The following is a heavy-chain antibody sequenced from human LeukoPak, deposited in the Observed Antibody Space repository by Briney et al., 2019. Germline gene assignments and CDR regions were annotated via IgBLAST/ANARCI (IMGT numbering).Heavy chain of an antibody. V-gene: IGHV6-1*01. J-gene: IGHJ4*02. CDR3: ARGVGYSHGSYYFDY. Sequence: SQTLSLTCAISGDSVSSRSAAWTWIRQSPERGLEWLGRTFYRSKWSNEYAVSVKSRISIDPDTSKNQFSLQLNSVTPEDTAVYYCARGVGYSHGSYYFDYWGLGTLVTVSS. CDR1: GDSVSSRSAA. CDR2: TFYRSKWSN. D-gene: IGHD5-18*01.